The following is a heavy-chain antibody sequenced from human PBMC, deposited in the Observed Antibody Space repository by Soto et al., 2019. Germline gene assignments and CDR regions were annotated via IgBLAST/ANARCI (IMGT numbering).Heavy chain of an antibody. CDR3: ARTTAVPNTLRSRYFFDY. Sequence: SETLSLTCSVSGGSVSNKTYYWSWIRQPPGKRLEWIGYVYSSGTTNYNPSLKSRVTISVDLSKNQFSRRLSSVTTADTALYYCARTTAVPNTLRSRYFFDYWGQGTLVTVSS. J-gene: IGHJ4*02. CDR1: GGSVSNKTYY. CDR2: VYSSGTT. V-gene: IGHV4-61*01. D-gene: IGHD4-17*01.